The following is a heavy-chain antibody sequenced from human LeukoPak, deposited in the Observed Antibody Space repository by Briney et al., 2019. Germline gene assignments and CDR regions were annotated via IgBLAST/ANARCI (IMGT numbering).Heavy chain of an antibody. CDR2: IYYSGST. CDR1: GGSISSYY. Sequence: PSETLSLTCTVSGGSISSYYWSWIRQPPGKGLEWIEYIYYSGSTNYNPSLKSRVTISVDTSKNQFSLKLSSVTAADTAVYYCARLSLFWELSWFDPWGQGTLVTVSS. D-gene: IGHD3-10*01. V-gene: IGHV4-59*01. CDR3: ARLSLFWELSWFDP. J-gene: IGHJ5*02.